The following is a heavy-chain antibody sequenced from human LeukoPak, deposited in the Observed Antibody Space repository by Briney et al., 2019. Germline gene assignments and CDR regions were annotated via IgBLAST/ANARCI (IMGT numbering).Heavy chain of an antibody. CDR2: IRYDGSNK. CDR3: AKGLYYYDSSYIDAFDI. V-gene: IGHV3-30*02. CDR1: GFTFSSYG. D-gene: IGHD3-22*01. Sequence: PGGSLRLSCAASGFTFSSYGMHWVRQAPGKGLEWVAFIRYDGSNKYYADSVKGRFTISRDNSKNTLYLQMNSLRAEDTAVYYCAKGLYYYDSSYIDAFDIWGQGTMVTVSS. J-gene: IGHJ3*02.